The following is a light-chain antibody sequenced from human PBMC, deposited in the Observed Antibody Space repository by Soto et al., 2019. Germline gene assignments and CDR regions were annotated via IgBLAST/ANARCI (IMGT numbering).Light chain of an antibody. V-gene: IGKV1-5*03. CDR2: KAS. CDR1: QSISPW. J-gene: IGKJ4*01. CDR3: QQDNAYPLT. Sequence: DIQMTQSPSTLSASVGDRVTITCRASQSISPWLAWYQQKPGKAPKLLIYKASSLEGGVPSRFSGSGSGTEFNITISSLQPDDFATYYCQQDNAYPLTFGGGTTVEIK.